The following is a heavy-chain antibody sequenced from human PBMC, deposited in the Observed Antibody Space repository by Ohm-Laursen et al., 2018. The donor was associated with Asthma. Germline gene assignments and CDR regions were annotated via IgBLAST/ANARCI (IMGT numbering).Heavy chain of an antibody. CDR2: ISSSSSYI. Sequence: SLRLSCAAPGFTFSSYNMNWVRQAPGKGLEWVSSISSSSSYIYYADSVKGRFTISRDNAKDSLSLQMNSLRVEDTAVYYCAAWGSENFWGQGTLVTVS. CDR1: GFTFSSYN. D-gene: IGHD7-27*01. V-gene: IGHV3-21*01. CDR3: AAWGSENF. J-gene: IGHJ4*02.